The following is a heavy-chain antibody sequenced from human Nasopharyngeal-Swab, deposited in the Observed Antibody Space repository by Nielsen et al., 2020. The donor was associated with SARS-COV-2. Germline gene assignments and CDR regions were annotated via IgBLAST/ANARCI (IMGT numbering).Heavy chain of an antibody. J-gene: IGHJ4*02. V-gene: IGHV3-30-3*02. CDR2: VSYDGTNT. D-gene: IGHD3-16*01. CDR3: AKDRGGRSLDS. Sequence: GGSLRLSCSASGFNFTSYAIHRVRQPPGKGLEWVAVVSYDGTNTFYADSVKGRFAISRDNSKSTVSLQMNSLRSEDTAVYYCAKDRGGRSLDSWGQGTLVTVSS. CDR1: GFNFTSYA.